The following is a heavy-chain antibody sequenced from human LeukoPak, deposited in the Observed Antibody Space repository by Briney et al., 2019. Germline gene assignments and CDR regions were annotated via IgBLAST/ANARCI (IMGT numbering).Heavy chain of an antibody. J-gene: IGHJ4*02. Sequence: ASVKVSCKASGYTFISYVFIGGRRPPGQGLEGRGGFSAYNGNTNYAQKVQGRVTMTTDASTSTAYMELRSLRSDDTAVYYCARDSCTSTSCSFDYWGQGTLVTVSS. CDR3: ARDSCTSTSCSFDY. CDR1: GYTFISYV. D-gene: IGHD2-2*01. CDR2: FSAYNGNT. V-gene: IGHV1-18*01.